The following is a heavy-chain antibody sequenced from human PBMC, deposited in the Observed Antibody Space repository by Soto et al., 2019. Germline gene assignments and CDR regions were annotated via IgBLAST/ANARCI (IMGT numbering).Heavy chain of an antibody. CDR3: ARPGEQLLLNGWFDP. Sequence: PGGSLRLSCAAPGFTFSSYAMHWVRQAPGKGLEWVAVISYDGSNKYYADSVKGRFTISRDNSMNTLYLQMNSPRAEDTAVYYCARPGEQLLLNGWFDPWGQGTLVTVSS. V-gene: IGHV3-30-3*01. CDR1: GFTFSSYA. D-gene: IGHD2-2*01. J-gene: IGHJ5*02. CDR2: ISYDGSNK.